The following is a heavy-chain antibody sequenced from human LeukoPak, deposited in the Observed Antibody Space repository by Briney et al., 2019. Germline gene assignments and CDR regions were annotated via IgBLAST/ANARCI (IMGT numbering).Heavy chain of an antibody. CDR2: MNPNSGNI. V-gene: IGHV1-8*03. CDR3: ARGLWQIEDIFDY. Sequence: ASVKVSCKASGYTFTGYYMHWVRQAPGQGLEWMGWMNPNSGNIGYAQKFQGRVTITRNTSISTAYMELSSLRSEDTAVYYCARGLWQIEDIFDYWGQGTLVTVSS. D-gene: IGHD2-21*01. J-gene: IGHJ4*02. CDR1: GYTFTGYY.